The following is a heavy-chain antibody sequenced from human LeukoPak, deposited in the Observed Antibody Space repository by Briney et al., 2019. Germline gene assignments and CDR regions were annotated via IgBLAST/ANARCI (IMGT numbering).Heavy chain of an antibody. CDR2: INAGNGNT. J-gene: IGHJ2*01. Sequence: GASVKVSCKASGYTFTSYILNWVRQAPGQRLEWMGWINAGNGNTKYSQKLQGRVTITRDTSSSTAYMQLSSLRSEDTAVYYCARDTECIRPNLRLFWG. CDR3: ARDTECIRPNLRLF. CDR1: GYTFTSYI. V-gene: IGHV1/OR15-3*02. D-gene: IGHD3-3*01.